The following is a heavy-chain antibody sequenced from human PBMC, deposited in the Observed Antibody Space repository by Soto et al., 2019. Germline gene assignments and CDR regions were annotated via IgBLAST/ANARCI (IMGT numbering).Heavy chain of an antibody. V-gene: IGHV4-61*08. Sequence: QVQLQESGPGLVKPSETLSLTCTVSGDPVISGGYYWRWIRQPPGKGLEWVGSIYYGGSTTYNPSSESRVTIALDTPKSQFSLRLSSVTAADTAAYTCGRDSNWGGFDYWGHGTLVTVPS. CDR1: GDPVISGGYY. J-gene: IGHJ4*01. D-gene: IGHD7-27*01. CDR3: GRDSNWGGFDY. CDR2: IYYGGST.